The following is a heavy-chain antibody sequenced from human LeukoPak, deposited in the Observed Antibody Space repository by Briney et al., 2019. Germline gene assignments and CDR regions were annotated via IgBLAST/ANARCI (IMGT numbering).Heavy chain of an antibody. Sequence: PGGSLRLSCAASGFTLSSYSMNWVRQAPGKGLEWVSYISSSSSTIYYADSVKGRFTISRDNAKNSLNLQMNSLRAEDTAVYYCARGDTKYCNSASRHNPFDQWGQGTLVTVTS. CDR1: GFTLSSYS. D-gene: IGHD2-2*02. V-gene: IGHV3-48*04. CDR3: ARGDTKYCNSASRHNPFDQ. J-gene: IGHJ4*02. CDR2: ISSSSSTI.